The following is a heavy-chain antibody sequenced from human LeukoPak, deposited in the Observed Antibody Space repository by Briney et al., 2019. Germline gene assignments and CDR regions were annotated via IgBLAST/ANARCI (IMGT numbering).Heavy chain of an antibody. CDR3: AKSQKEYYDDASGPDAFDI. Sequence: GGSLRLSCAASGFTFNTYWMSWVRQAPGKGLECVANIKQDGSERYYVDSVKGRFTISRDNVENSLYLQLNSLRAEDTAVYYCAKSQKEYYDDASGPDAFDIWGQGTMVTVSS. J-gene: IGHJ3*02. CDR1: GFTFNTYW. V-gene: IGHV3-7*01. D-gene: IGHD3-22*01. CDR2: IKQDGSER.